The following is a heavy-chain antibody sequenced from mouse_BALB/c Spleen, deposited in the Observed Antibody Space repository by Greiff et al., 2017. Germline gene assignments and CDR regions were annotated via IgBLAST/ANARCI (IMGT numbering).Heavy chain of an antibody. D-gene: IGHD4-1*01. V-gene: IGHV3-2*02. CDR3: ARLGTGTNY. CDR1: GYSITSDYA. Sequence: EVKLMESGPGLVKPSQSLSLTCTVTGYSITSDYAWNWIRQFPGNKLGWMGYISYSGSTSYNPSLKSRISITRDTSKNQFFLQLNSVTTEDTATYYCARLGTGTNYWGQGTTLTVSS. J-gene: IGHJ2*01. CDR2: ISYSGST.